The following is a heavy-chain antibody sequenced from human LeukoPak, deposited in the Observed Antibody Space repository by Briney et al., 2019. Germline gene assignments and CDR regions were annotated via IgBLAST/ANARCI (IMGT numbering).Heavy chain of an antibody. D-gene: IGHD3-3*01. V-gene: IGHV3-30*18. CDR3: AKAEGFTIFGVAYYYGMDV. CDR2: ISYDGSNK. J-gene: IGHJ6*02. CDR1: GFTFSSYG. Sequence: PGRSLRLSCAAPGFTFSSYGMHWVRQSPGKGLEWVAVISYDGSNKYYADSVKGRFTISRDNSKNTLYLQMNSLRAEDTALYYCAKAEGFTIFGVAYYYGMDVWGQGTTVTVSS.